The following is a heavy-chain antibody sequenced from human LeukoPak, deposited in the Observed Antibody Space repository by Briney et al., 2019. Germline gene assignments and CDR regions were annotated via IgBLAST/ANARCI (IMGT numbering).Heavy chain of an antibody. D-gene: IGHD2-21*01. V-gene: IGHV4-34*01. Sequence: SETLPLTCAVYGGSFSGYYWSWIRQPPGKGLERIGEINHSGSTNYNPSFKSRVTISVDTSKNQFSLKLSSVTAADTAVYYCARVPSRAYCGGDCLDYWGQGTLVTVSS. CDR1: GGSFSGYY. J-gene: IGHJ4*02. CDR3: ARVPSRAYCGGDCLDY. CDR2: INHSGST.